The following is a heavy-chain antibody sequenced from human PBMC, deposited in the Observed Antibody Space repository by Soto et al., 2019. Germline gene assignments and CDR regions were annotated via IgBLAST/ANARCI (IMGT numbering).Heavy chain of an antibody. CDR1: GYSFTSYW. CDR3: VRPDSSGFYSH. V-gene: IGHV5-51*01. D-gene: IGHD3-22*01. Sequence: PGESLKISCKASGYSFTSYWIGWVRQMSGKGLEWMAIVNPADSDTRYSPSFQGQVTVSADKSISTAYLQWGSLEASDTAMYYCVRPDSSGFYSHWGQGTPVTVSS. CDR2: VNPADSDT. J-gene: IGHJ4*02.